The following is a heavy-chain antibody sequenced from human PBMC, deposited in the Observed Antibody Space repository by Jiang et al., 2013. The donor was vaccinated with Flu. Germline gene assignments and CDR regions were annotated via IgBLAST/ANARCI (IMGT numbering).Heavy chain of an antibody. CDR2: IAWDDET. CDR1: GFSLSTDGLC. J-gene: IGHJ3*02. Sequence: KPTQTLTLTCTVSGFSLSTDGLCVTWIRQPPGKALEWLALIAWDDETYYSTSLKTRLTISKDTSKNQVVLTLTNMDPVDTATYYCARHQCTFYYYNNAYYLPDVPFDIWGQGTRVTVSS. CDR3: ARHQCTFYYYNNAYYLPDVPFDI. D-gene: IGHD3-22*01. V-gene: IGHV2-70*01.